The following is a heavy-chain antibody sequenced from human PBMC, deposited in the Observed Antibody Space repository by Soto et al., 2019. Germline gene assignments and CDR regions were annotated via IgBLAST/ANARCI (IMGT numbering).Heavy chain of an antibody. CDR2: IYYSGST. V-gene: IGHV4-31*03. J-gene: IGHJ5*02. D-gene: IGHD3-10*01. CDR1: GDSISTGLYY. CDR3: AGDYGSGKRWLDP. Sequence: QVQLQESGPGLVQPSQTLSLTCTVSGDSISTGLYYWNWIRQHPGKGLEWIGYIYYSGSTYYNPSLRIRVPMSVDTSRNQSSLNLNSWTAADTAIYYLAGDYGSGKRWLDPGGQEPWSPSPQ.